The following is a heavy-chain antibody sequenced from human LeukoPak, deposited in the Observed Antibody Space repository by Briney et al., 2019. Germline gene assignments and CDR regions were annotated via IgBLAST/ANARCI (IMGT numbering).Heavy chain of an antibody. Sequence: GGSLRLSCAASGFTFSNAWMSWVRQAPGKGLEWVGRIKSKTDGGTTDYAAPVKGRFTISRDDSKNTLYLQMNSLKTEDTAVYYCTFAYYYDSSGYYYGRDYWGQGTLVTVSS. J-gene: IGHJ4*02. CDR2: IKSKTDGGTT. D-gene: IGHD3-22*01. V-gene: IGHV3-15*01. CDR1: GFTFSNAW. CDR3: TFAYYYDSSGYYYGRDY.